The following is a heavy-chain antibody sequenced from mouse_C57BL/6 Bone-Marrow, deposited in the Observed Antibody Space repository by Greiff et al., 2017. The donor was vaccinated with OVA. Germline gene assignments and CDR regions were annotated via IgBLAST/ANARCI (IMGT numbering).Heavy chain of an antibody. Sequence: EVLLVEPGGGLVKPGGSLKLSCAASGFTFSSYAMPWVRQTPEKRLEWVATISDGGSYTHYPDNVKGRFTISRDKATNNPYLQMSHLTSEDTAMYECESGVVAFYDNAMDYWGQGTSVTVSS. J-gene: IGHJ4*01. CDR1: GFTFSSYA. D-gene: IGHD1-1*01. CDR2: ISDGGSYT. CDR3: ESGVVAFYDNAMDY. V-gene: IGHV5-4*01.